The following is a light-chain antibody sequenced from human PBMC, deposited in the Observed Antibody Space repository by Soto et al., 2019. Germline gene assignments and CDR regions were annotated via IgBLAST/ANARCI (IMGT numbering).Light chain of an antibody. J-gene: IGKJ1*01. CDR3: QQYNSYPWT. CDR2: DAS. CDR1: QSISSW. V-gene: IGKV1-5*01. Sequence: DMQMTQSPSTLSASVGDRVTITCRASQSISSWLAWYQQKPGKAPKLMIYDASTLESGAPSRFSGSGSGTELTLTINSLQPDDFASYYCQQYNSYPWTLGQGTKVDIK.